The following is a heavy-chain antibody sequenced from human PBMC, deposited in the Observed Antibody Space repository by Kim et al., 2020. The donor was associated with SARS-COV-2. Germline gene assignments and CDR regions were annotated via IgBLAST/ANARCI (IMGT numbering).Heavy chain of an antibody. V-gene: IGHV3-53*01. CDR1: GFTVSSNY. D-gene: IGHD3-22*01. CDR3: ARGRDYYDSSGQDAFDI. Sequence: GGSLRLSCAASGFTVSSNYMSWVRQAPGKGLEWVSVIYSGGSTYYADSVKGRFTISRDNSKNTLYLQMNSLRAEDTAVYYCARGRDYYDSSGQDAFDIWGQGTMVTVSS. J-gene: IGHJ3*02. CDR2: IYSGGST.